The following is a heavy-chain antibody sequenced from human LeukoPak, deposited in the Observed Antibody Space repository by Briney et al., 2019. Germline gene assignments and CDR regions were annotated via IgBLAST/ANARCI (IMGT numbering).Heavy chain of an antibody. V-gene: IGHV4-39*01. CDR1: GDSISSSSYY. CDR3: ARPAENWFDP. CDR2: IYYSGST. Sequence: KPSETLSLTCTVSGDSISSSSYYWAWIRQPPGKGLEWIGSIYYSGSTYYNPSLNNRVTISVDTSKNQFSLKLSSVTAADTAVYYCARPAENWFDPWGQGTLVTVSS. D-gene: IGHD1-14*01. J-gene: IGHJ5*02.